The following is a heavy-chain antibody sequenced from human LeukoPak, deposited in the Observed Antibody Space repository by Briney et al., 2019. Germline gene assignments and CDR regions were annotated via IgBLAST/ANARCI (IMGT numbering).Heavy chain of an antibody. J-gene: IGHJ5*02. CDR1: GYSISSGYY. V-gene: IGHV4-38-2*01. CDR2: IHHSGST. CDR3: ARYARGDLYNWFDP. D-gene: IGHD3-3*01. Sequence: SETLSLTCAVSGYSISSGYYWGWIRPPPGKGLEWIGTIHHSGSTYYNPSLKSRVTILVDTSNNQFSLKLSSVTAADTAVYYCARYARGDLYNWFDPWGQGTLVTVSS.